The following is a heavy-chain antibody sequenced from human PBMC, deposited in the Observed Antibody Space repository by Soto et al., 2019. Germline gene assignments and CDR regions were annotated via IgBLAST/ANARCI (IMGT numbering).Heavy chain of an antibody. J-gene: IGHJ4*02. CDR1: GFSFSSYA. Sequence: PGGSLRLSCVASGFSFSSYAMNWVRQAPGKGLEWVSTISGSFGSTYYAGPGQGRFTVSRDNSKNTLYLQMNSLRAEDTAVYYCAKGGGRLVPRHFDNWGQGILVTVSS. CDR3: AKGGGRLVPRHFDN. V-gene: IGHV3-23*01. D-gene: IGHD6-25*01. CDR2: ISGSFGST.